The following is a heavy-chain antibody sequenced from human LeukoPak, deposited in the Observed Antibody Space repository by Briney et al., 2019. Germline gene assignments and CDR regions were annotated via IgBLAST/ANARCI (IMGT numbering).Heavy chain of an antibody. V-gene: IGHV3-7*01. Sequence: GGSLRLSCAASGFTFSSYWMSWVRQAPGRGLEWVANMKYDGSEKYYVDSVKGRFTISRDNAKNSLYLQMNSLRAEDTAVYYCARDIEAAGLFLDYWGQGTLVTVSS. D-gene: IGHD6-13*01. CDR3: ARDIEAAGLFLDY. CDR1: GFTFSSYW. J-gene: IGHJ4*02. CDR2: MKYDGSEK.